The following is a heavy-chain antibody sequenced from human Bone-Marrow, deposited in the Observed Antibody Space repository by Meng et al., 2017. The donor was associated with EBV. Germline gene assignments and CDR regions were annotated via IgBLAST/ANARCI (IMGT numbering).Heavy chain of an antibody. V-gene: IGHV3-74*01. CDR1: GFTFSRYW. D-gene: IGHD3-3*02. Sequence: VDLVVTGGAFMQRGGSLRLACVASGFTFSRYWMHWVCQVTGKGLEWISRTNEDGRTVDYADSVKGRFTISRDNTKNTLYLQMDSLRVEDTALYLCSRDLAGQYDDWGQGTLVTVSS. CDR3: SRDLAGQYDD. CDR2: TNEDGRTV. J-gene: IGHJ4*02.